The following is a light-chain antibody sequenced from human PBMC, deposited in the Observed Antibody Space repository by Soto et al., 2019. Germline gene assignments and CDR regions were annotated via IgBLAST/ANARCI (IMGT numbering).Light chain of an antibody. CDR3: QQYGSSLPFT. CDR2: GAS. J-gene: IGKJ3*01. Sequence: EIVLTQSPGTLSLSPGERATLSCRASQSVSSSYLAWYQQKPGQAPRLLIYGASSRATGIADRFSGSGSGIDFTLTISRLELEDFAVYYCQQYGSSLPFTFGPGTKVDIK. V-gene: IGKV3-20*01. CDR1: QSVSSSY.